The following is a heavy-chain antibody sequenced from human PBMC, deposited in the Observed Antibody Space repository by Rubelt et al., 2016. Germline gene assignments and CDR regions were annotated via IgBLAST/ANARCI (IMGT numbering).Heavy chain of an antibody. CDR3: AKDSGYGRLDF. CDR2: ISSTITSG. Sequence: GGSLRLSCTASGFAITNYGMSWVRPAAGTGLEWVSYISSTITSGYYADSVKGRFTVSRDIAKNSLYLQMNSLRDEDTAVYYCAKDSGYGRLDFWGQGTLVTVSS. D-gene: IGHD5-12*01. CDR1: GFAITNYG. J-gene: IGHJ4*02. V-gene: IGHV3-48*02.